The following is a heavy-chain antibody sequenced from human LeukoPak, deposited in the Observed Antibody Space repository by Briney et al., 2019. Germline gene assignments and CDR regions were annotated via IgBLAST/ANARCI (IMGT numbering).Heavy chain of an antibody. D-gene: IGHD3-22*01. V-gene: IGHV3-20*04. CDR2: ISWNGRNT. CDR1: GFTFDDYD. Sequence: GGSLRLSCAASGFTFDDYDLNWVRQAPGKGLEWVSGISWNGRNTAYAESLKGRFTISRDNAKNSLYLQMNSLRAEDTAFYYCARGMGYSGYYYYYYMDVWGKGTTVTVSS. CDR3: ARGMGYSGYYYYYYMDV. J-gene: IGHJ6*03.